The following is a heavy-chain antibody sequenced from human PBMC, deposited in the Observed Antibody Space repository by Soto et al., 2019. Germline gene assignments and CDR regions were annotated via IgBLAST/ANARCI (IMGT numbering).Heavy chain of an antibody. V-gene: IGHV5-51*01. J-gene: IGHJ3*02. CDR1: GYSFTSYW. CDR2: IYPGDSDT. Sequence: GESLKISCKGSGYSFTSYWIGWVRQMPGKGLEWMGIIYPGDSDTRYSPSFQGQVTISADKSISTAYLQWSSLKASDTAMYYCARQGDYYDSSGYPTYLDAFDIWGQGTMVTVS. D-gene: IGHD3-22*01. CDR3: ARQGDYYDSSGYPTYLDAFDI.